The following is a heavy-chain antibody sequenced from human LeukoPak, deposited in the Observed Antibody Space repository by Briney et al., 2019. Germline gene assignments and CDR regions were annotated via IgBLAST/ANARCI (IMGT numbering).Heavy chain of an antibody. CDR3: ARDWDVVVPAAIEGTDY. Sequence: ASVKVSCKASGYTFTGYYMHWVRQAPGQGLEWMGWMNPNSGGTNYAQKFQGRVTMTRDTSISTAYMELSRLRSDDTAVYYCARDWDVVVPAAIEGTDYWGQGTLVTFSS. J-gene: IGHJ4*02. CDR2: MNPNSGGT. CDR1: GYTFTGYY. V-gene: IGHV1-2*02. D-gene: IGHD2-2*02.